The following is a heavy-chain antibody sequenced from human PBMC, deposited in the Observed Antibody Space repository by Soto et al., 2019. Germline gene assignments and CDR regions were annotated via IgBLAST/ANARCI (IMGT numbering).Heavy chain of an antibody. D-gene: IGHD6-19*01. CDR3: ARTEYSSGWYVNYYGIDV. Sequence: QVQLVQSGAEVKKPGSSVKVSCKASGVTFSSYTISWVRQAPGQGLEWMGRIIPILGIANYAQKFQGRVTITADKSTSTAYMELSSLRSEDTAVYYCARTEYSSGWYVNYYGIDVWGQGTTVTVSS. CDR1: GVTFSSYT. V-gene: IGHV1-69*02. J-gene: IGHJ6*02. CDR2: IIPILGIA.